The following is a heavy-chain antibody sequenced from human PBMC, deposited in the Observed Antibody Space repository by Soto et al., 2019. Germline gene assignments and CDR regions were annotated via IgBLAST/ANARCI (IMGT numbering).Heavy chain of an antibody. CDR2: IWYDGSNK. J-gene: IGHJ4*02. CDR1: GFTFSSYG. V-gene: IGHV3-33*01. Sequence: QVQLVESGGGVVQPGRSLRLSCAASGFTFSSYGMHWVRQAPGKGLEWVAVIWYDGSNKYYADSVKGRFTISRDNSKNTLYLQMTSLRAEDTAVYYCAISGYDFDYWGQGTLVTVSS. D-gene: IGHD3-22*01. CDR3: AISGYDFDY.